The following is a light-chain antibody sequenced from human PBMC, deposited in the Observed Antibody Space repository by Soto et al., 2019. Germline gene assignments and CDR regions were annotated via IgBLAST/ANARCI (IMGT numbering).Light chain of an antibody. V-gene: IGKV1-5*03. CDR3: HQYSRAFT. J-gene: IGKJ1*01. CDR2: RAS. Sequence: DIQMTQSPSTLSASAGDRVTITCRASQSINNWLAWYQQKPGKAPKLLIYRASSLENGVPSRFSGRGSGTEFITTITSLETDDVATNYCHQYSRAFTCGQGTKVE. CDR1: QSINNW.